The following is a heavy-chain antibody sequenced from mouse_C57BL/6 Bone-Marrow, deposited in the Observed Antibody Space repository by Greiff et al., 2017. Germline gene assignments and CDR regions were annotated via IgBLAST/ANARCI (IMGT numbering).Heavy chain of an antibody. CDR2: IYPRSGNT. D-gene: IGHD1-1*01. CDR1: GYTFTSYG. J-gene: IGHJ4*01. Sequence: QVQLQQSGAELARPGASVKLSCKASGYTFTSYGISWVKQRTGQGLEWIGEIYPRSGNTYYNEKFKGKATLTADKSSSTAYMELRSLTAEESAVYFCARITTVVATDAMDYWGQGTSVTGPS. V-gene: IGHV1-81*01. CDR3: ARITTVVATDAMDY.